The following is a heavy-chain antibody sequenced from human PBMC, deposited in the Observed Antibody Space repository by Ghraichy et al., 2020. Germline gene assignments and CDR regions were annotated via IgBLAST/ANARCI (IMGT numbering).Heavy chain of an antibody. J-gene: IGHJ4*02. CDR2: IGGSGGGT. CDR1: GFTFGFTFSGST. CDR3: AREGKNFDC. V-gene: IGHV3-23*01. Sequence: GGSLRLSCAASGFTFGFTFSGSTMIWACRAPGKGLEWVSGIGGSGGGTSYADSVKGRFTISRDNSKNTVYLQMNSLRAEDTAIYYCAREGKNFDCWGQGTLVTVSS. D-gene: IGHD2/OR15-2a*01.